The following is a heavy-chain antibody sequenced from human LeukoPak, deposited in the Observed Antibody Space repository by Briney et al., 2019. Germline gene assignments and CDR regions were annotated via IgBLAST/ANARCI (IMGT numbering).Heavy chain of an antibody. CDR1: GYTFTGYF. J-gene: IGHJ4*02. V-gene: IGHV1-2*02. CDR2: INPNNGGT. D-gene: IGHD3-3*01. CDR3: ARGGGFFEWDYYFDY. Sequence: ASVKVSCKASGYTFTGYFIHWVRQAPGQGLEWMGWINPNNGGTNYAQKFQGRVTMTRDTSISTAYMELSRLRSDDTAVYYCARGGGFFEWDYYFDYWGQGTPVTVSS.